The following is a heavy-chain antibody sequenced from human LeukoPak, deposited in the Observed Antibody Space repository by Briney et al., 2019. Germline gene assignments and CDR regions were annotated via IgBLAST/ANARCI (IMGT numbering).Heavy chain of an antibody. CDR3: ARSRITMVRGLNWFDP. V-gene: IGHV4-34*01. Sequence: SETLSLACAVYGGSFSGYYWSWIRQPPGKGLEWIGEINHSGSTNYNPSLKSRVTISVDTSKNQFSLKLSSVTAADTAVYYCARSRITMVRGLNWFDPWGQGTLVTVSS. D-gene: IGHD3-10*01. CDR1: GGSFSGYY. CDR2: INHSGST. J-gene: IGHJ5*02.